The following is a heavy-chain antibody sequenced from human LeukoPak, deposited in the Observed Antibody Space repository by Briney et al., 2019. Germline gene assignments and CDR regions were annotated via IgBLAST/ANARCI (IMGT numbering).Heavy chain of an antibody. D-gene: IGHD1-26*01. CDR3: ARDRSGSYGY. J-gene: IGHJ4*02. Sequence: GGSLRLSCAASGFTFSSYSMNWVRQAPGKGLEWVSSISSNSSYVYYADSVKGRFTISRDNAKNSLYLQMNSLRAEDTAVYYCARDRSGSYGYWGQGTLVTVSS. CDR1: GFTFSSYS. V-gene: IGHV3-21*04. CDR2: ISSNSSYV.